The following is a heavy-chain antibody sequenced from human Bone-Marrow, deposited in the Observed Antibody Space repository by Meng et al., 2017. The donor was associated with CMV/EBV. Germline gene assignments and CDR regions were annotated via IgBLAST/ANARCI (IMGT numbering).Heavy chain of an antibody. CDR3: ARDVYGRGWFDP. Sequence: HLQKSAQGLLKPSRTLSLPGTVSGGAISSSSYSWGWIRQPPGKGLEWIGSIYYSGSTYYNPSLKSRVTISVDTSKNQFSLKLSSVTAADTAVYYCARDVYGRGWFDPWGQGTLVTVSS. CDR1: GGAISSSSYS. J-gene: IGHJ5*02. D-gene: IGHD3-16*01. V-gene: IGHV4-39*07. CDR2: IYYSGST.